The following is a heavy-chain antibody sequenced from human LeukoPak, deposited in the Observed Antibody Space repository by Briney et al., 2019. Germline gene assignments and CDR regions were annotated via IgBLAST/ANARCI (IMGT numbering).Heavy chain of an antibody. Sequence: SETLSLTCTVSGGSISSHYWNWIRQPPGKGLEWIGYIYYSGSTNYNPSLKSRVTISVDTSKNQFSLKLSSVTAADTAVYYCARETPGAGHFDYWGQGSLVTVSS. CDR2: IYYSGST. CDR1: GGSISSHY. J-gene: IGHJ4*02. D-gene: IGHD7-27*01. CDR3: ARETPGAGHFDY. V-gene: IGHV4-59*11.